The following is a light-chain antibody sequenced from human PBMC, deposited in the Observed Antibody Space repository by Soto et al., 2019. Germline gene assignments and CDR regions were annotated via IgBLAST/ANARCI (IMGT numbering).Light chain of an antibody. V-gene: IGKV1-5*01. Sequence: DIQMTQSPSTLSASVGDRVTITCRAGQTLSSWLAWYQQKPGKAPKLLIYDVSNLESGVPSRFSGSGSGTEFTLTISSLQPDDFATYYCQQYNSYSLTVGGGTKVDIK. J-gene: IGKJ4*01. CDR1: QTLSSW. CDR2: DVS. CDR3: QQYNSYSLT.